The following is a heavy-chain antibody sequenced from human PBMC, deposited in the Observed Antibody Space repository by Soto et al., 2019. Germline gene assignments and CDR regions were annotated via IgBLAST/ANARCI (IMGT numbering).Heavy chain of an antibody. CDR3: ARGARGVVVPAAPYYYYYYGMDV. D-gene: IGHD2-2*01. CDR2: IIPIFGTA. Sequence: QVQLVQSGAEVKKPGSSVKVSCKASGGTFISYAISWVRQAPGQGLEWMGGIIPIFGTANYAQKFQGRVTITADKSTSTAYMELSSLRSEDTAVYYCARGARGVVVPAAPYYYYYYGMDVWGQGTTVTVSS. J-gene: IGHJ6*02. CDR1: GGTFISYA. V-gene: IGHV1-69*06.